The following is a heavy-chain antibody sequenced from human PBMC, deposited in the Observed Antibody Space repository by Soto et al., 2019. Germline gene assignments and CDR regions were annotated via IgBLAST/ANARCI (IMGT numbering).Heavy chain of an antibody. CDR1: GDSVSSNSGA. V-gene: IGHV6-1*01. CDR2: TYYRSNWYN. CDR3: ARAVDSYMDA. Sequence: SQTLSLTCAISGDSVSSNSGAWNWIRQSPSRGLEWLGRTYYRSNWYNEYAVSVKSRIIINPDTSKNQFSLQLNSVSSEDTAVYYCARAVDSYMDACGKGTTLPVSS. J-gene: IGHJ6*03.